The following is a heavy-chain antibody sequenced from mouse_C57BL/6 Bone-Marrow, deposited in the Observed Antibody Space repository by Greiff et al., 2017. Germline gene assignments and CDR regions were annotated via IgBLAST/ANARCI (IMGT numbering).Heavy chain of an antibody. V-gene: IGHV1-62-2*01. CDR3: ASHDGVRRWFAY. Sequence: QVQLKESGAELVKPGASVKLSCTASGFTFTEYTIHWVKQRSGQGLEWIGWFYPGSGSIKYNAKFKDKATFTADTSSNTVYMELSRLTSEDSAVXFCASHDGVRRWFAYWGQGTLVTVSA. CDR2: FYPGSGSI. CDR1: GFTFTEYT. J-gene: IGHJ3*01. D-gene: IGHD2-14*01.